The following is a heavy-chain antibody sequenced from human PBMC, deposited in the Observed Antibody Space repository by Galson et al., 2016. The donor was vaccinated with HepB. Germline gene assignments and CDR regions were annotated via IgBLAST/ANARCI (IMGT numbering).Heavy chain of an antibody. Sequence: SVKVSCKASGYSFVGFGLTWVRQAPGQGFEWMGWIRPYNGVTDYAQKFQGRLTMSTDTSTNTAYMELSSLRPDDTAVYYCAKDVKWNYIWGYFDYWGQGTPVTVSS. CDR2: IRPYNGVT. D-gene: IGHD1-7*01. CDR3: AKDVKWNYIWGYFDY. V-gene: IGHV1-18*01. CDR1: GYSFVGFG. J-gene: IGHJ4*02.